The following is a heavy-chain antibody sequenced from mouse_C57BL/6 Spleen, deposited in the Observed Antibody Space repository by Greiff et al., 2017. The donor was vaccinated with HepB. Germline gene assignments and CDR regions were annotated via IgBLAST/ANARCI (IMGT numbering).Heavy chain of an antibody. V-gene: IGHV14-1*01. CDR3: TTCRWLKGCYFDY. Sequence: VQLKQSGAELVRPGASVKLSCTASGFNIKDYYMHWVKQRPEQGLEWIGRIDPEDGDTEYAPKFQGKATMTADTSSNTAYLQLSSLTSEDTAVYYCTTCRWLKGCYFDYWGQGTTLTVSS. D-gene: IGHD1-1*02. J-gene: IGHJ2*01. CDR2: IDPEDGDT. CDR1: GFNIKDYY.